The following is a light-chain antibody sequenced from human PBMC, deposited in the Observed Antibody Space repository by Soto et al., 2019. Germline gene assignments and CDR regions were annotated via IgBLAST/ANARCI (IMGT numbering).Light chain of an antibody. CDR1: QTIRKS. V-gene: IGKV1-39*01. Sequence: DIQMTQSPSSLSASIGDRVTITCRASQTIRKSLNWYQQKAETAPKLLIFGASSLQSGVPSRFSASGSGTEFTLTINSLQPEDFATHHCQRSYSTPWTFGQGTKVDIK. CDR2: GAS. CDR3: QRSYSTPWT. J-gene: IGKJ1*01.